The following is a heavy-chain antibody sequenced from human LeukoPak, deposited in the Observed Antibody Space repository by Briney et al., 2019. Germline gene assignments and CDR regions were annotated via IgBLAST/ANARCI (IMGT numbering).Heavy chain of an antibody. V-gene: IGHV3-23*01. CDR2: ISGSGGST. J-gene: IGHJ4*02. CDR1: GFTFSSYA. Sequence: PGGSLRLSRAASGFTFSSYAMSWVRQAPGKGLEWVSAISGSGGSTYYADSVKGRFTISRDNSKNTLYLQMNSLRAEDTAVYYCAKAIGYCSGGSCYEYYFAYWGQGTLVTVSS. CDR3: AKAIGYCSGGSCYEYYFAY. D-gene: IGHD2-15*01.